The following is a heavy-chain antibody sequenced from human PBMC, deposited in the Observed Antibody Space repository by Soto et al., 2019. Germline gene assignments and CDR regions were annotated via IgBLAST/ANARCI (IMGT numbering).Heavy chain of an antibody. CDR3: ARDLRVVVHSLALYYYYGMDV. J-gene: IGHJ6*02. Sequence: QVQLVESGGGVVQPGRSLRLSCAASGFTFSSYAMHWVRQAPGKGLEWVAVISYDGSNKYYADSVKGRFTISRDNSKNTLDLQMNSLRAEDTAVYYCARDLRVVVHSLALYYYYGMDVWGQGTTVTVSS. CDR2: ISYDGSNK. CDR1: GFTFSSYA. V-gene: IGHV3-30-3*01. D-gene: IGHD2-15*01.